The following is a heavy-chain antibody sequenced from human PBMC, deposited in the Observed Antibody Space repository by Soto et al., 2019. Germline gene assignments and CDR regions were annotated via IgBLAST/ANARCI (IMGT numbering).Heavy chain of an antibody. CDR1: GFTFSSYA. CDR3: ARDQPYYDILTGYYRSRASAV. J-gene: IGHJ3*01. D-gene: IGHD3-9*01. Sequence: HPWGSLRLSCAASGFTFSSYAMHWVRQAPGKGLEWVAVISYDVSNKYYADSVKGRFTISRDNSKNTLYLQMNSLRAEDTAVYYCARDQPYYDILTGYYRSRASAVRGPRPMVPV. CDR2: ISYDVSNK. V-gene: IGHV3-30-3*01.